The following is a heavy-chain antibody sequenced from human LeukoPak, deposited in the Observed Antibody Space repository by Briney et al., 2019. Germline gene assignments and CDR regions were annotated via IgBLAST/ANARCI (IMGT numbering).Heavy chain of an antibody. CDR2: IIPIFGTA. Sequence: SVKVSCKASGGTFSSYAISWVRQAPGQGLEWMGRIIPIFGTANYQQKFQGRVTITTEESTSTAYMELSSMRSEDTAVYYCALTVSSSWYGYFQHWGQGTLVTVSS. CDR1: GGTFSSYA. CDR3: ALTVSSSWYGYFQH. D-gene: IGHD6-13*01. J-gene: IGHJ1*01. V-gene: IGHV1-69*05.